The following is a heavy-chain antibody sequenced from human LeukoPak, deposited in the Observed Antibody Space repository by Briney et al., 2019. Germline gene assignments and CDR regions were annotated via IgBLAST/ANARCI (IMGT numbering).Heavy chain of an antibody. CDR1: GFTFSSYA. V-gene: IGHV3-23*01. CDR3: AKAGRTAMAFFDY. D-gene: IGHD5-18*01. Sequence: PGGSLRLSCAASGFTFSSYAMSWVRQAPGKGLEWVSAISGSGGTTYDADSVKGRFTISRDNSKNTVYLQINSLRAEDTAVYYCAKAGRTAMAFFDYWGQGTLVTVSS. J-gene: IGHJ4*02. CDR2: ISGSGGTT.